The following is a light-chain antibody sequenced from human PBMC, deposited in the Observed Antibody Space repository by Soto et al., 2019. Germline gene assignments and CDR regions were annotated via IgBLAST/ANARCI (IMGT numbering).Light chain of an antibody. CDR3: QKYGSSPIT. J-gene: IGKJ5*01. CDR2: GAS. V-gene: IGKV3-20*01. CDR1: QSVDGY. Sequence: EVLMTQYPGTLSVSLGESATLSCGASQSVDGYLAWYQQKPGQAPRLLIYGASSRATGIPDRFSGSGSGTDFTLTISRLEPEDFAVYYCQKYGSSPITFGQGTRLEI.